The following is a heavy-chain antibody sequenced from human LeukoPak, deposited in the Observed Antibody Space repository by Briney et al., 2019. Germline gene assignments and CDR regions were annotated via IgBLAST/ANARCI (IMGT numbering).Heavy chain of an antibody. Sequence: SETLSLTCAVYGGSFSGYYWSWIRQPPGKGLEWIGEINHSGSTNYNPSLKSRVTISVDTSKNQFSLKLSSVTAPDTAVYYCASGSGDYGDSFDYWGQGTLVTVSS. D-gene: IGHD4-17*01. CDR2: INHSGST. V-gene: IGHV4-34*01. CDR1: GGSFSGYY. CDR3: ASGSGDYGDSFDY. J-gene: IGHJ4*02.